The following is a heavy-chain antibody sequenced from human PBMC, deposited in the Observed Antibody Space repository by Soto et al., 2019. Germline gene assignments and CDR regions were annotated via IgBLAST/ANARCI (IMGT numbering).Heavy chain of an antibody. Sequence: GASVKVSCKASGYTFTSYGISWVRQAPGQGLEWMGWISAYNGNTNYAQKLQGRVTMTTDTSTSTAYMELRGLRSDDTAVYYCATDGGYYDSSGYLGYYFDYWGQGTLVTVSS. V-gene: IGHV1-18*01. J-gene: IGHJ4*02. D-gene: IGHD3-22*01. CDR2: ISAYNGNT. CDR1: GYTFTSYG. CDR3: ATDGGYYDSSGYLGYYFDY.